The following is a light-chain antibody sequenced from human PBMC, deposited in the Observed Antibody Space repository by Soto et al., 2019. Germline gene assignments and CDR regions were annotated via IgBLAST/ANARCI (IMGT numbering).Light chain of an antibody. CDR2: DTF. V-gene: IGKV3-15*01. CDR3: QQYESWPLT. J-gene: IGKJ4*01. CDR1: QSVHNN. Sequence: EVVMTQSPATLSVSPGARATLSCRASQSVHNNLAWYQQKPGQAPRLLIFDTFTRATDIPIRFTGGGSGTEFTLTISSLQSEDSAVYYCQQYESWPLTFGGGTKVEIK.